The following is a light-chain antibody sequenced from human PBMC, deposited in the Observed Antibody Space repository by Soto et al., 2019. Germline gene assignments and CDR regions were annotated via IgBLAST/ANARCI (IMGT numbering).Light chain of an antibody. Sequence: DAQMTQSPSSLSASVGDSATITCRASQSIGTYLDWYQHKPGKAPMLLIYAASSLQSGVPSRFSGSGSRTDFTLTISSLQPEDFATYDCQESHRTFGQGTKVEIK. J-gene: IGKJ2*01. V-gene: IGKV1-39*01. CDR1: QSIGTY. CDR2: AAS. CDR3: QESHRT.